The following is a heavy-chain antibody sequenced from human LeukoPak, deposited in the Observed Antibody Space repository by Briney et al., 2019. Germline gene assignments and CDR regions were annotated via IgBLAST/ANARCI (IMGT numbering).Heavy chain of an antibody. CDR2: ISYDGSNK. CDR3: ARDLGY. CDR1: GFTFSSYA. V-gene: IGHV3-30-3*01. Sequence: GGSLRLSCAASGFTFSSYAMRWVRQAPGKGLEWVAVISYDGSNKYYADSVKGRFTISRDNSKNTLYLQMNSLRAEDTAVYYCARDLGYWGQGTLVTVSS. J-gene: IGHJ4*02.